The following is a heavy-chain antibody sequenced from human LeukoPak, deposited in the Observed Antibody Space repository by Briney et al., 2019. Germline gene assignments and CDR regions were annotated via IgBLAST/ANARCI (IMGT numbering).Heavy chain of an antibody. CDR2: INPNSGGT. J-gene: IGHJ4*02. V-gene: IGHV1-2*06. CDR3: ARDLSGSGYYSGHSDY. CDR1: GYTFTGYY. Sequence: ASVKVSCKASGYTFTGYYMHWVRQAPGQGLEWMGRINPNSGGTNYAQKFQGRVTMTRDTSISTAYMELSRLRSDDTAVYYCARDLSGSGYYSGHSDYWGQGTLVTVSS. D-gene: IGHD3-22*01.